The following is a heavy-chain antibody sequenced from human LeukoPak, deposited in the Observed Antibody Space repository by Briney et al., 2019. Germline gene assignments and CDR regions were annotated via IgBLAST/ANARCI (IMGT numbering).Heavy chain of an antibody. D-gene: IGHD3-10*01. J-gene: IGHJ4*02. V-gene: IGHV1-69*05. CDR3: ARDFMVRGVLDDY. CDR1: GGTFSSYA. Sequence: GSSVKVSCKASGGTFSSYAISWVRQAPGQGLELMGRIIPIFGTANYAQKFQGRVTITTDESTSTAYMELSSLRSEDTAVYYCARDFMVRGVLDDYWGQGTLVTVSS. CDR2: IIPIFGTA.